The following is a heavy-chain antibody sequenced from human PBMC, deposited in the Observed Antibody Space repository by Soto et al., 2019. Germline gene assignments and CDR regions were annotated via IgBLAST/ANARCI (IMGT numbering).Heavy chain of an antibody. Sequence: QVQLVQSGAEVKKPGSSVKVSCKASGGTFSSYAISWVRQAPGQGLEWMGGIIPIFGTANYAQKFQGRVTITADEYTSTDYMEMSSLRSEDTAVYYCARVVAPVLTRPWYFDLWGRGTLVTVSS. V-gene: IGHV1-69*01. CDR2: IIPIFGTA. D-gene: IGHD2-21*01. J-gene: IGHJ2*01. CDR3: ARVVAPVLTRPWYFDL. CDR1: GGTFSSYA.